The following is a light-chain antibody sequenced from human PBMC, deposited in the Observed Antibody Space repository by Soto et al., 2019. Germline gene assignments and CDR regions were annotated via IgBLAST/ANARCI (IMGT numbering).Light chain of an antibody. V-gene: IGKV1-39*01. J-gene: IGKJ3*01. Sequence: DIQMTQSPSSLSASVGDRVTITCRASQSISSYLNWYQQKPGKAPKRLIYAASSLQSRVPSRFCGSGARTGFTLTISSLQPEDFATYYCHQSYSTLFTFGPGTKVDIK. CDR1: QSISSY. CDR3: HQSYSTLFT. CDR2: AAS.